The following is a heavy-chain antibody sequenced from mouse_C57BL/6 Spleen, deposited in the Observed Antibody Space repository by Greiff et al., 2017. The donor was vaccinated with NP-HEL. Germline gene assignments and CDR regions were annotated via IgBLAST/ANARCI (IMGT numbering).Heavy chain of an antibody. J-gene: IGHJ2*01. V-gene: IGHV2-2*01. CDR2: IWSGGST. D-gene: IGHD2-4*01. CDR1: GFSLTSYG. Sequence: VKLVESGPGLVQPSQSLSITCTVSGFSLTSYGVHWVRQSPGKGLEWLGVIWSGGSTDYNAAFISRLSISKENTKSKVFIKMNRLQADDTAIYYCARNCYYDYDGVYFDYWGQGTTLTVSS. CDR3: ARNCYYDYDGVYFDY.